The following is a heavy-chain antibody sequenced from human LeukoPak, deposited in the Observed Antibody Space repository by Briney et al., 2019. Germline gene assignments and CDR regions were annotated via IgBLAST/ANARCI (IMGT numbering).Heavy chain of an antibody. CDR2: IKQDGSEK. Sequence: GGSLRLSCAASGFTFSSYWMSWVRQAPGKGLDWVANIKQDGSEKYYVDSVKGRFTISRDNAKNSLYLQMNSLRAEDTALYHCARTLYGSEFDAFDIWGQGTMVTVSS. CDR3: ARTLYGSEFDAFDI. V-gene: IGHV3-7*03. CDR1: GFTFSSYW. J-gene: IGHJ3*02. D-gene: IGHD2/OR15-2a*01.